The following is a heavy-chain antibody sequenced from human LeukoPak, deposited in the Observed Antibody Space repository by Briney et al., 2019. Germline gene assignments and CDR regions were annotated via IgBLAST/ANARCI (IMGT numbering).Heavy chain of an antibody. CDR2: MNPYSVNT. CDR3: ARGYYESSGYYFDY. CDR1: GYTFTSYD. J-gene: IGHJ4*02. V-gene: IGHV1-8*01. Sequence: GASVKVSCKASGYTFTSYDINWVRQATGQGLEWMRWMNPYSVNTVYAQKFQGRVTMTGNTSTSTAYMDLSSLRSEDTAVYYCARGYYESSGYYFDYWGQGTLVTVSS. D-gene: IGHD3-22*01.